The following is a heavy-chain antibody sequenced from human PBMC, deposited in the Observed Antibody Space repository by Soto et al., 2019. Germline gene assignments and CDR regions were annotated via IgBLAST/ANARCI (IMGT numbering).Heavy chain of an antibody. CDR2: IYYSGST. J-gene: IGHJ6*02. CDR1: GGSISSGGYY. Sequence: TLSLTCTVSGGSISSGGYYWSWIRQHPGKGLEWIGYIYYSGSTYYNPSLKSRVTISVDTSKNQFSLKLSSVTAADTAVYYCARESRQARYYYYYGMDVWGQGTLVTVSS. CDR3: ARESRQARYYYYYGMDV. V-gene: IGHV4-31*03.